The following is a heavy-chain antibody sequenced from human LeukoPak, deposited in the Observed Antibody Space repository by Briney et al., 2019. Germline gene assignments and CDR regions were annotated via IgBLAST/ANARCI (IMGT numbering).Heavy chain of an antibody. Sequence: SVKVSCKASGGTFSSYAISWVRQAPGQGLEWMGRIIPILGIANYAQKFQGRVTITADKSTSTAYMELSSLRSEDTAVYYCARGLWFGELGSAGPNWFDPWGQGTLVTVSS. CDR1: GGTFSSYA. CDR3: ARGLWFGELGSAGPNWFDP. D-gene: IGHD3-10*01. V-gene: IGHV1-69*04. CDR2: IIPILGIA. J-gene: IGHJ5*02.